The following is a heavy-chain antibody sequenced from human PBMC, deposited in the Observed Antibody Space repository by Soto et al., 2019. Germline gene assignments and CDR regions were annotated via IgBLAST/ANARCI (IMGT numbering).Heavy chain of an antibody. CDR3: ARGAVHTDATYYFDY. D-gene: IGHD2-15*01. V-gene: IGHV4-34*01. CDR1: GWSFSGYY. CDR2: INHSGST. J-gene: IGHJ4*02. Sequence: PSETLSLTYSVYGWSFSGYYWSWIRQPPGKGLEWIGEINHSGSTNYNPSLKSRVTISVDTSKNQFSLKLSSVTAADTAVYYCARGAVHTDATYYFDYWGQGTLVTVSS.